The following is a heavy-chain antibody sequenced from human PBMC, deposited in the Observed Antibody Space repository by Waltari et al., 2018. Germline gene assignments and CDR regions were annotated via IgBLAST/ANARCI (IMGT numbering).Heavy chain of an antibody. J-gene: IGHJ4*02. D-gene: IGHD2-15*01. CDR1: GGSISSSSYY. V-gene: IGHV4-39*07. Sequence: QLQLQESGPGLVKPSETLSLTCTVSGGSISSSSYYWGWIRQPPGKGLEWIGSIYYSGSTNYNPSLKSRVTISVDTSKNQFSLKLSSVTAADTAVYYCARGSFIVVVVAPHHFDYWGQGTLVTVSS. CDR3: ARGSFIVVVVAPHHFDY. CDR2: IYYSGST.